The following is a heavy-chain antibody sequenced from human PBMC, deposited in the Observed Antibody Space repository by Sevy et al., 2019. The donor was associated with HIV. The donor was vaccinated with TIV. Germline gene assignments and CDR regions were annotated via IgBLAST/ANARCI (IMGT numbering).Heavy chain of an antibody. D-gene: IGHD1-26*01. CDR3: VGENAWGRGYS. Sequence: SETLSLTCTVSGGSITSLYWGWIRQPPGKGLEWIANLYYNGNTNYKPSLTSLVTISLDTSKNQFSLMLSSVTAADTAIYYCVGENAWGRGYSWGQGTLVTVSS. V-gene: IGHV4-59*08. CDR2: LYYNGNT. CDR1: GGSITSLY. J-gene: IGHJ4*02.